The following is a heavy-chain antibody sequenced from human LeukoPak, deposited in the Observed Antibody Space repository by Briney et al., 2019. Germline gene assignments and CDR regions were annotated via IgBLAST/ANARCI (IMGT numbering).Heavy chain of an antibody. D-gene: IGHD3-10*01. Sequence: ASVKVSCKVSGYTLTELSMHWVRQAPGKGLEWMGGFDPEDGETICAQKFQGRVTMTEDTSTDTAYMELSSLRSEDTAVYYCATATMVRGVIPYYYYGMDVWGQGTTVTVSS. CDR1: GYTLTELS. J-gene: IGHJ6*02. V-gene: IGHV1-24*01. CDR2: FDPEDGET. CDR3: ATATMVRGVIPYYYYGMDV.